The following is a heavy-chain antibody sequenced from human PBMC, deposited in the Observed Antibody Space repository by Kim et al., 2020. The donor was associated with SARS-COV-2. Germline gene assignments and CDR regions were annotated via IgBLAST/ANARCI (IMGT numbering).Heavy chain of an antibody. Sequence: SETLSLTCTVSGGSISSSSYYWGWIRQPPGKGLEWIGSIYYSGSTYYNPSLKSRVTISVDTSKNQFSLKLSSVTAADTAVYYWARQRYSSSWHYWGQGTLVTVSS. CDR2: IYYSGST. J-gene: IGHJ4*02. V-gene: IGHV4-39*01. D-gene: IGHD6-13*01. CDR3: ARQRYSSSWHY. CDR1: GGSISSSSYY.